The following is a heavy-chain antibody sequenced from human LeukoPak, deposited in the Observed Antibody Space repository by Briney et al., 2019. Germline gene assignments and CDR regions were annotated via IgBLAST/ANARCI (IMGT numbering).Heavy chain of an antibody. Sequence: GGSLRLSCAASGFTFSSYAMHWVRQAPGKGLEWVAVISYDGSNKYYADSVKGRFTISRDNSKNTLYLQMNSLRAEDTAVYYCARNTVLRFLEWLFDYWGQGTLVTVSS. V-gene: IGHV3-30*04. CDR1: GFTFSSYA. CDR2: ISYDGSNK. J-gene: IGHJ4*02. CDR3: ARNTVLRFLEWLFDY. D-gene: IGHD3-3*01.